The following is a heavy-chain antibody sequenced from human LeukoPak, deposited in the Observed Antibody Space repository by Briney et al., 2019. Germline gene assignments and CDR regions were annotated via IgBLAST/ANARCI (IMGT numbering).Heavy chain of an antibody. CDR3: ARVETTGRT. CDR1: GFTFSNYA. Sequence: PGGSLRLSCAASGFTFSNYAMNWVRQAAGKGLEWVSSISRSGNFIYYGDSVKGRFTISRDNAKNSLYLQMNSLRAEDTAVYYCARVETTGRTWGQGTLVSVS. J-gene: IGHJ4*02. V-gene: IGHV3-21*01. CDR2: ISRSGNFI. D-gene: IGHD1-14*01.